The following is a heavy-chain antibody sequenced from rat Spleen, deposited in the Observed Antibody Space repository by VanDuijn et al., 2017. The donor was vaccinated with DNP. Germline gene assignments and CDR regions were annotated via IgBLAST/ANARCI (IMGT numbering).Heavy chain of an antibody. CDR1: GFTFSDYY. V-gene: IGHV5-25*01. CDR2: ISTGGGNT. CDR3: ARQELRRLYWFAY. J-gene: IGHJ3*01. Sequence: EVQLVESDGGLVQPGRSLKLSCAASGFTFSDYYMAWVRQAPTKGLEWVATISTGGGNTYYRESVKGRFTISRDDAKSTLYLQMDSLRSEDTATYYCARQELRRLYWFAYWGQGTLVTVSS. D-gene: IGHD1-11*01.